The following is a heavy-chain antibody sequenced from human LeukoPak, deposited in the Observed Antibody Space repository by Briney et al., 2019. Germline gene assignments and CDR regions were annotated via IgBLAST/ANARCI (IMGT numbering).Heavy chain of an antibody. CDR2: ISYDGSSK. Sequence: GGSLRLSCTASGITFSLYAMHWARQAPGKGLEWVAVISYDGSSKNYADSVKGRFIISRDNSKNTLYLQMNSLRVEDTAVYYCARLYGDGYWGQGTLVTASS. CDR3: ARLYGDGY. J-gene: IGHJ4*02. CDR1: GITFSLYA. D-gene: IGHD2-2*02. V-gene: IGHV3-30-3*01.